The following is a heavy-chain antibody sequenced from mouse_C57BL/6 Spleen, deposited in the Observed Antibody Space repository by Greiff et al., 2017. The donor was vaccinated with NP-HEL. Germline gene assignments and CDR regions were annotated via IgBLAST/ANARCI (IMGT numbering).Heavy chain of an antibody. CDR3: ANDGSSPWFAY. V-gene: IGHV1-64*01. CDR2: IHPNSGST. D-gene: IGHD1-1*01. Sequence: QVQLQQPGAELVKPGASVKLSCKASGYTFTSYWMHWVKQRPGQGLEWIGVIHPNSGSTNYNEKFKSKATLTVDKSSSTAYMQLSSLTSEDSAVYYCANDGSSPWFAYWGEGTLVTVSA. CDR1: GYTFTSYW. J-gene: IGHJ3*01.